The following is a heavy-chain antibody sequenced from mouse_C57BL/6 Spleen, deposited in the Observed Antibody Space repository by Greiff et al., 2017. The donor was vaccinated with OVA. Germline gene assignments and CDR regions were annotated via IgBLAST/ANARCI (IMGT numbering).Heavy chain of an antibody. CDR1: GYTFTDYE. CDR2: IDPETGGT. Sequence: VKVVESGAELVRPGASVTLSCKASGYTFTDYEMHWVKQTPVHGLEWIGAIDPETGGTAYNQKFKGKAILTADKSSSTAYMELRSLTSEDSAVYYCTRGDYGSSYGYWGQGTTLTVSS. D-gene: IGHD1-1*01. V-gene: IGHV1-15*01. J-gene: IGHJ2*01. CDR3: TRGDYGSSYGY.